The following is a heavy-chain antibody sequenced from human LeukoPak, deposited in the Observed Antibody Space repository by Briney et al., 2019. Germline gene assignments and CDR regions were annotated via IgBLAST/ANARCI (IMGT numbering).Heavy chain of an antibody. CDR3: ARDFSPTIPLAAMDV. CDR1: GFTFSSYS. D-gene: IGHD5-12*01. Sequence: KSGGSLRLSCAASGFTFSSYSMNWVRQAPGKGLEWVSSISSSSSYIYYADSVKGRFTISRDNAKNSLYLQMNSLRAEDTAVYYCARDFSPTIPLAAMDVWGKGTTVTVSS. CDR2: ISSSSSYI. J-gene: IGHJ6*03. V-gene: IGHV3-21*01.